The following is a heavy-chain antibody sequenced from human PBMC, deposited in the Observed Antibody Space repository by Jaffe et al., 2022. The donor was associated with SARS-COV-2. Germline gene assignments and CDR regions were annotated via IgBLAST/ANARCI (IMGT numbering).Heavy chain of an antibody. Sequence: QVQLVESGGGVVQPGRSLRLSCAASGFTFSSYGMHWVRQAPGKGLEWVAVIWYDGSNKYYADSVKGRFTISRDNSKNTLYLQMNSLRAEDTAVYYCARANPWDYYDSSGYYYDYWGQGTLVTVSS. J-gene: IGHJ4*02. D-gene: IGHD3-22*01. CDR2: IWYDGSNK. CDR3: ARANPWDYYDSSGYYYDY. CDR1: GFTFSSYG. V-gene: IGHV3-33*01.